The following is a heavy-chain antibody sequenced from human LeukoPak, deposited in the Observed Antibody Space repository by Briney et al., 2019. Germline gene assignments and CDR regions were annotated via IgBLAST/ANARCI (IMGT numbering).Heavy chain of an antibody. D-gene: IGHD2-8*02. CDR1: GFTFSSFG. CDR2: IGYTGTDT. V-gene: IGHV3-30*02. J-gene: IGHJ4*02. Sequence: GGSLRLSCAASGFTFSSFGMHWVRQAPGEGLEWVAYIGYTGTDTYYADSVKGRFTISRDNSKNTVHLQVNSLRAADTALYSCAKDLTERKYYIAYWGQGTLVTVSS. CDR3: AKDLTERKYYIAY.